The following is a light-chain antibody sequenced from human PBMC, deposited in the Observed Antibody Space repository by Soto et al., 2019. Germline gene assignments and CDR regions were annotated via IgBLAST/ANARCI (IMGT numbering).Light chain of an antibody. CDR1: QSVSSY. J-gene: IGKJ2*01. V-gene: IGKV3-11*01. CDR2: DAS. CDR3: QQRSNWPRVYT. Sequence: EIVLTQSPATLSLSPGERATLSCRASQSVSSYLAWYQQKPGQAPRLLIYDASNRATGIPARFSGSGSGTDFTLTISRLEAEDFAVYYCQQRSNWPRVYTFGQGTKLEIK.